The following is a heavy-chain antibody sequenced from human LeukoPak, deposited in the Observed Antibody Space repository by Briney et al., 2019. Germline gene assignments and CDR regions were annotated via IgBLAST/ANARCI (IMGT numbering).Heavy chain of an antibody. J-gene: IGHJ4*02. CDR2: ISSSSSYI. D-gene: IGHD5-18*01. V-gene: IGHV3-21*01. Sequence: GGSLRLSCAASGFTFSSYSMNWVRQAPGKGLEWGSSISSSSSYIYYADSVKGRFTISRDNAKNSPYLQMNSLRAEDTAVYYCARKGRGYSYGFDYWGQGTLVTVSS. CDR3: ARKGRGYSYGFDY. CDR1: GFTFSSYS.